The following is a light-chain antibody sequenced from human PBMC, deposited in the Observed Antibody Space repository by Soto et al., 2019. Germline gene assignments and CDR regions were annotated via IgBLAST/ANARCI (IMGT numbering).Light chain of an antibody. CDR3: QQYGSSGT. Sequence: EIMLTLSPGTLSLSPGERATLSCRASQSVSNNYLAWYQQKPGQAPRLLIYGASNRATGIPDRLSGSGSGTDFTLTISRLEPEDFAVYYCQQYGSSGTFGQGTKVDI. CDR1: QSVSNNY. V-gene: IGKV3-20*01. J-gene: IGKJ1*01. CDR2: GAS.